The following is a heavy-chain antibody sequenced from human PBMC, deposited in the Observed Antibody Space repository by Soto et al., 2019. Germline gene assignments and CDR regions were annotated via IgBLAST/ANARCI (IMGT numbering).Heavy chain of an antibody. CDR3: AGSYYGSSGYYWAYYYYSMDV. CDR2: TYYSGST. Sequence: SETLSLTCTVSGGSISSYYWSWIRQPPGKGLEWIGYTYYSGSTNYNPSLKSRVTISVDTSKNQFSLKLCSVTAADTAVYYCAGSYYGSSGYYWAYYYYSMDVWGQGTTVTVSS. J-gene: IGHJ6*02. D-gene: IGHD3-22*01. CDR1: GGSISSYY. V-gene: IGHV4-59*08.